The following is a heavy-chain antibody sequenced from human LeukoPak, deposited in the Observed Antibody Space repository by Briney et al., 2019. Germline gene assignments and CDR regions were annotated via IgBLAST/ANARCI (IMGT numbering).Heavy chain of an antibody. CDR1: GYTFTSSE. V-gene: IGHV1-8*01. CDR3: ARGGSIAARSARDYYDYYYMDV. Sequence: GASVKVSCKASGYTFTSSEINWVRQATGQGLEWMGWMNPNSGNTGYAQKFQGRVTMTRNTSISTAYMELSSLRSEDTAVYYCARGGSIAARSARDYYDYYYMDVWGKGTTVTVSS. D-gene: IGHD6-6*01. CDR2: MNPNSGNT. J-gene: IGHJ6*03.